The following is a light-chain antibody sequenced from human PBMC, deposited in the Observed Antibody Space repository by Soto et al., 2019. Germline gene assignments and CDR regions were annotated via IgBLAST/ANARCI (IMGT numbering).Light chain of an antibody. CDR2: AAS. CDR1: QGISSY. J-gene: IGKJ2*01. Sequence: AIRMTQSPSSFSASTGDRVTITCRASQGISSYLAWYQQKPGKAPKLLIYAASTLQSGVPSRFSGSGSGTDFTLTISSLQSEDFATYYCQQYYSYPRSFGRGTKLDIK. CDR3: QQYYSYPRS. V-gene: IGKV1-8*01.